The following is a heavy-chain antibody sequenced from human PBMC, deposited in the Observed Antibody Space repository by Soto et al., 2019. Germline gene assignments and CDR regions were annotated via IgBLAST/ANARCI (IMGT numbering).Heavy chain of an antibody. V-gene: IGHV1-58*01. J-gene: IGHJ3*02. Sequence: GASVKVSCKASGFTFTSSAVQWVRQARGQRLEWIGWIVVGSGNTNYAQKFQERVTITRDMSTSTAYMELSSLRSEDTAVYYCAAESPYSSGYYYSIGGLAFDIWGQGTMVTVSS. D-gene: IGHD3-22*01. CDR2: IVVGSGNT. CDR1: GFTFTSSA. CDR3: AAESPYSSGYYYSIGGLAFDI.